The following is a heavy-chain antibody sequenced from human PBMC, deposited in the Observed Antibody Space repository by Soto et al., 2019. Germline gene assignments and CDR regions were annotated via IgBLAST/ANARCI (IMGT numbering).Heavy chain of an antibody. V-gene: IGHV3-30*18. J-gene: IGHJ4*02. CDR2: ISDTGSSH. Sequence: GGSLRLSCVGSGFTFSSYGMHWVRQAPCKGLECVAVISDTGSSHYYAASVEGRFTISRENSKNTLSLHMDRLRVEDTAVYYCAKDRGGDCTDNSCYFGADYWGQGTPVPV. CDR1: GFTFSSYG. D-gene: IGHD2-2*01. CDR3: AKDRGGDCTDNSCYFGADY.